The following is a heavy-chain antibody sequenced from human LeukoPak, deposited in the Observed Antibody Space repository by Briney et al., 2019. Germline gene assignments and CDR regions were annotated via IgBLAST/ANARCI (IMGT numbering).Heavy chain of an antibody. CDR3: ARNGYSGYGNAAAGMDV. D-gene: IGHD5-12*01. Sequence: GGSLRLSCAASGFTFSSYEMNWVRQAPGKGLEWVSYISSSGSTIYYADSVKGRFTISRGNAKNSLYLQMNSLRAEDTAVYYCARNGYSGYGNAAAGMDVWGKGTTVTVSS. CDR2: ISSSGSTI. V-gene: IGHV3-48*03. CDR1: GFTFSSYE. J-gene: IGHJ6*04.